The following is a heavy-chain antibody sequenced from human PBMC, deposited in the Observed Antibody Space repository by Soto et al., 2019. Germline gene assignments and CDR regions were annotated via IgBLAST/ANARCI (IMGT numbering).Heavy chain of an antibody. Sequence: GGSLRLSCAASGFTFSSYAMHWVRQAPGKGLEWVAVISYDGSNKYYADSVKGRFTISRDNSKNTLYLQMNSLRAEDTAVYYCARDPQPPATPIAAAGTSAGYWGQGTLVTVSS. D-gene: IGHD6-13*01. CDR3: ARDPQPPATPIAAAGTSAGY. CDR2: ISYDGSNK. CDR1: GFTFSSYA. J-gene: IGHJ4*02. V-gene: IGHV3-30-3*01.